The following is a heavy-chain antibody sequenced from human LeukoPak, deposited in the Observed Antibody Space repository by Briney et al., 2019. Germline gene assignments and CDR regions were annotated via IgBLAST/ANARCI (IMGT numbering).Heavy chain of an antibody. CDR3: ARDQTYYYGSGSYSGSYYYGMDV. CDR2: INHSGST. J-gene: IGHJ6*02. V-gene: IGHV4-34*01. D-gene: IGHD3-10*01. Sequence: SETLSLTCAVYGGSFGGYYWSWIRKPPGKGLEWIGEINHSGSTNYNPSLKSRVTISVDTSRNQFSLKLSSVTAADTAVYYCARDQTYYYGSGSYSGSYYYGMDVWGQGTTVTVSS. CDR1: GGSFGGYY.